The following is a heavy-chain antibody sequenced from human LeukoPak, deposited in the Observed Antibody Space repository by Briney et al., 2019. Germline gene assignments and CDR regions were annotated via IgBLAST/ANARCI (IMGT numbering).Heavy chain of an antibody. J-gene: IGHJ6*03. D-gene: IGHD6-13*01. CDR3: ARDSELGYYYYYYMDV. CDR1: GFTFDDYA. V-gene: IGHV3-9*01. CDR2: ISWDSGSV. Sequence: GGSLRLSCAASGFTFDDYAMHWVRQAPGKGLEWVSGISWDSGSVDSADSVKGRFTISRDNARNSLYLQMNSLRAEDTALYYCARDSELGYYYYYYMDVWGKGTTVTVSS.